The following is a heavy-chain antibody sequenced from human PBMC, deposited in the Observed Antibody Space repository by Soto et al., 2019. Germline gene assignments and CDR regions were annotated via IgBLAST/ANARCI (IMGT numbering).Heavy chain of an antibody. V-gene: IGHV1-18*04. CDR3: ARERKAVNNWNYLSTPTPIDAFDI. J-gene: IGHJ3*02. D-gene: IGHD1-7*01. CDR2: ISAYNGNT. Sequence: ASVKVSCKASGCLFSSYGISWVRQAPGQGLEWMGWISAYNGNTNYAQKLQGRVTMTTDTSTSTAYMELRSLRSDDTAVYYCARERKAVNNWNYLSTPTPIDAFDIWGQGTMVTVSS. CDR1: GCLFSSYG.